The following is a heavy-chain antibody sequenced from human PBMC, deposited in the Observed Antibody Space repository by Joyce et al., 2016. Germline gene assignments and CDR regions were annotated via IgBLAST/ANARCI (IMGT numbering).Heavy chain of an antibody. CDR3: TRSLPHGDGDKRATDI. CDR2: IHAGSGFT. J-gene: IGHJ4*02. D-gene: IGHD7-27*01. V-gene: IGHV1-3*05. Sequence: QVLLVQSGPAQKEPGASMTLSCKTSGYSFTNYALSWVRKAPGQGLEWMGRIHAGSGFTMFSQKFYDRVSITTDTSASTVYREMRGLTSAETATYYCTRSLPHGDGDKRATDIWGQGTLVTVSS. CDR1: GYSFTNYA.